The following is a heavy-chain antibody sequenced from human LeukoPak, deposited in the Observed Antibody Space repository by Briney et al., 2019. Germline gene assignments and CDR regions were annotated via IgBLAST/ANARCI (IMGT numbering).Heavy chain of an antibody. V-gene: IGHV4-59*08. D-gene: IGHD3-3*01. J-gene: IGHJ4*02. CDR1: GGSISSYY. CDR2: IYYSGST. Sequence: SETLSLTCTVSGGSISSYYWSWIRQPPGKGLEGIGYIYYSGSTNYNPSLKRRVTISVDTSNNQFSLKLSSVTAADTAVYYCARQTDYDFWSGYYRTQAYYFDYWGQGTLVTVSS. CDR3: ARQTDYDFWSGYYRTQAYYFDY.